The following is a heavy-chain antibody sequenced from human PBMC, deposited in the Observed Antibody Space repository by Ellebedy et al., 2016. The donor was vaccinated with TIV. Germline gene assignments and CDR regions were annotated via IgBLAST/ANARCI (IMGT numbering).Heavy chain of an antibody. V-gene: IGHV1-69*13. D-gene: IGHD3-9*01. CDR3: ARGPRDDWLPLY. J-gene: IGHJ4*02. CDR2: IIPIFGTA. Sequence: ASVKVSCKASGYTFTGYYMHWVRQAPGQGLEWMGGIIPIFGTANYAQKFQGRVTITADESTSTAYMELSSLRSEDTAVYYCARGPRDDWLPLYWGQGTLVTVSS. CDR1: GYTFTGYY.